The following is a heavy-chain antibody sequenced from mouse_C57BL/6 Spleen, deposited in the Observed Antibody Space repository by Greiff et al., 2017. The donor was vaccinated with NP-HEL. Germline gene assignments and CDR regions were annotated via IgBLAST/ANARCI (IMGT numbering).Heavy chain of an antibody. CDR3: ARSIDGYYYYAMDY. V-gene: IGHV7-3*01. CDR2: IRNKANGYTT. CDR1: GFTFTDYY. J-gene: IGHJ4*01. Sequence: EVKLVESGGGLVQPGGSLSLSCAASGFTFTDYYMSWVRQPPGKALEWLGFIRNKANGYTTEYNASVKGRFTISRDNSQSILYLQMNALRAEDSATYYCARSIDGYYYYAMDYWGQGTSATVSS. D-gene: IGHD2-3*01.